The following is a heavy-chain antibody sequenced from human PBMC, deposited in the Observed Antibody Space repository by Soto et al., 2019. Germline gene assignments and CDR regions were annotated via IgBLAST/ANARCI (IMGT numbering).Heavy chain of an antibody. CDR1: GGTFSSYA. J-gene: IGHJ4*02. Sequence: ASVKVSCKASGGTFSSYAISWVRQAPGQGLEWMGGIIPIFGTANYAQKFQGRVTITADESTSTAYMKLSSLRSEDTAVYYCARERPYSSSSYDYWGQGTLVTVSS. V-gene: IGHV1-69*13. CDR3: ARERPYSSSSYDY. CDR2: IIPIFGTA. D-gene: IGHD6-13*01.